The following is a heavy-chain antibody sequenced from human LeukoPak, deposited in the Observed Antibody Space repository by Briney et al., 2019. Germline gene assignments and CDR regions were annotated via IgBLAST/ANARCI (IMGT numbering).Heavy chain of an antibody. J-gene: IGHJ3*02. Sequence: GGSLRLSCAASGFTFSSYAMSWVRQAPGKGLEWVSSISGSGGSTYYADSVRGRFTVSRDNSRNTLALQMNSLRAEDTAVYYCAGSPTVDAAFDIWGQGTMITVSS. V-gene: IGHV3-23*01. CDR1: GFTFSSYA. CDR3: AGSPTVDAAFDI. D-gene: IGHD4-23*01. CDR2: ISGSGGST.